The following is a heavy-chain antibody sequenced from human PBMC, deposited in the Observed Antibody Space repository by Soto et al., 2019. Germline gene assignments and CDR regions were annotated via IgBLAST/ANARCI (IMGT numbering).Heavy chain of an antibody. CDR1: GGSISSGGYY. J-gene: IGHJ4*02. CDR2: ISHSGST. CDR3: AREYTYGSNFFDC. Sequence: PSETLSLTCTVSGGSISSGGYYWSWIRQHPGKGLEWIGYISHSGSTYYTPSLKSRVIISADTSKNQFSVNLTSVTAADTAVYYCAREYTYGSNFFDCWGQGALVTVS. D-gene: IGHD5-18*01. V-gene: IGHV4-31*03.